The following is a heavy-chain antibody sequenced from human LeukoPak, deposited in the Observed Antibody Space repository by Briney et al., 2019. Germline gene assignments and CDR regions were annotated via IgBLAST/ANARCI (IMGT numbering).Heavy chain of an antibody. V-gene: IGHV3-23*01. J-gene: IGHJ4*02. CDR2: ISGSGGST. CDR3: AKGAGVIITSFDY. D-gene: IGHD3-10*01. Sequence: GGSLRLSCAASGFTFSSYEMNWVRQAPGKGLEWVSAISGSGGSTYHADSVKGRFTISRDNSKNTLYLQMNSLRAEDTAVYYCAKGAGVIITSFDYWGQGTLVTVSS. CDR1: GFTFSSYE.